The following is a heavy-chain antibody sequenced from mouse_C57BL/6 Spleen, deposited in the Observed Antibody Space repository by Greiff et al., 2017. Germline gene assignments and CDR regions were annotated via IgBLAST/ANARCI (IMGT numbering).Heavy chain of an antibody. CDR1: GYTFTDYE. D-gene: IGHD1-1*01. J-gene: IGHJ2*01. CDR2: IDPETGGT. CDR3: TSTVVAPFDY. V-gene: IGHV1-15*01. Sequence: ESGAELVRPGASVTLSCKASGYTFTDYEMHWVKQTPVHGLEWIGAIDPETGGTAYNQKFKGKAILTADKSSSTAYMELRSLTSEDSAVYYCTSTVVAPFDYWGQGTTLTVSS.